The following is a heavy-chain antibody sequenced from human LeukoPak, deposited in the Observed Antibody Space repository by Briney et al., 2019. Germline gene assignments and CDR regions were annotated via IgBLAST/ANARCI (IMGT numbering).Heavy chain of an antibody. J-gene: IGHJ6*02. Sequence: GGFLRLSCAASGFIFSTYRMSWVRQAPGKGLEWVSLINDSGRRTYYADSVKGRFTVSRDNSKYTLYLQMNSLRVEDTAVYYCASSTYNYDYALDVWGQGTTVTVSS. CDR3: ASSTYNYDYALDV. CDR2: INDSGRRT. D-gene: IGHD5-24*01. V-gene: IGHV3-23*01. CDR1: GFIFSTYR.